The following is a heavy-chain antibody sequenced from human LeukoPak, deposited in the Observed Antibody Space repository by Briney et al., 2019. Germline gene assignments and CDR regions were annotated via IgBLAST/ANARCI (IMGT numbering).Heavy chain of an antibody. CDR3: ARVSLAVGNNWFDP. D-gene: IGHD6-19*01. V-gene: IGHV4-34*01. CDR2: INHSGST. Sequence: SETLSLTCTVSGGSISSYYWSWIRQPPGKGLEWIGEINHSGSTNYNPSLKSRVTISVDTSKNQFSLKLSSVTAADTAVYYCARVSLAVGNNWFDPWGQGTLVTVSS. CDR1: GGSISSYY. J-gene: IGHJ5*02.